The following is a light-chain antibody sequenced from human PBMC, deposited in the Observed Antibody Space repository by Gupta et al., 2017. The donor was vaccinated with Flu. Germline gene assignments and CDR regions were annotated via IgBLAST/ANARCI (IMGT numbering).Light chain of an antibody. V-gene: IGLV2-14*01. CDR3: SSFTTSRTYV. CDR2: EVA. J-gene: IGLJ1*01. Sequence: SITISCTGTSSDVGSHDYVSWYQHHPGKAPKLIIYEVAHRPSGVSNRFSGSKSANTASLTISGLQAADEADYYCSSFTTSRTYVFGTGTKVTVL. CDR1: SSDVGSHDY.